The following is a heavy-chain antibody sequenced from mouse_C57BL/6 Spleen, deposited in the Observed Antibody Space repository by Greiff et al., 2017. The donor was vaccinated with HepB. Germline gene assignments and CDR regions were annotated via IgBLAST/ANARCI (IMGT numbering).Heavy chain of an antibody. CDR2: IHPSDSDT. CDR3: APFITTVVAPFAY. J-gene: IGHJ3*01. D-gene: IGHD1-1*01. Sequence: VQLQQPGAELVKPGASVKVSCKASGYTFTSYWMHWVKQRPGQGLEWIGRIHPSDSDTNYNQKFKGKATLTVDKSSSTACMQLSSLTSEDSAVYYCAPFITTVVAPFAYWGQGTLVTVSA. CDR1: GYTFTSYW. V-gene: IGHV1-74*01.